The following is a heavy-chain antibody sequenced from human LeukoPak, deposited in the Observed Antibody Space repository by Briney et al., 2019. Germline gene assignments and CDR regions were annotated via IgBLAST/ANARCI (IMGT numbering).Heavy chain of an antibody. CDR1: GFTFSSYG. V-gene: IGHV3-48*01. J-gene: IGHJ3*02. Sequence: GGSLRLSCAASGFTFSSYGMNWVRQAPGKGLDWVSYISSSSTTIYYADSVKGRFTISRDNAKNSLYLQMNSLRAEDTAVYYCARDSEYSSGCCAFDIWGQGTMVTVSS. CDR2: ISSSSTTI. D-gene: IGHD6-19*01. CDR3: ARDSEYSSGCCAFDI.